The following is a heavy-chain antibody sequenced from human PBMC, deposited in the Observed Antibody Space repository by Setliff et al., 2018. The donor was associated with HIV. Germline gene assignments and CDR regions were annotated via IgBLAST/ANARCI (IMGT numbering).Heavy chain of an antibody. CDR3: ARVYCSGGACYSLNS. Sequence: ASVKVSCKASGYTFSTYSIHWVRQAPGQRLKWMGWINPGSGNTQYSQKLQVRITITRDSSVSTVYLELSSLRFEDTAVYYCARVYCSGGACYSLNSWGQGALVTVSS. J-gene: IGHJ4*02. V-gene: IGHV1-3*01. CDR2: INPGSGNT. CDR1: GYTFSTYS. D-gene: IGHD2-15*01.